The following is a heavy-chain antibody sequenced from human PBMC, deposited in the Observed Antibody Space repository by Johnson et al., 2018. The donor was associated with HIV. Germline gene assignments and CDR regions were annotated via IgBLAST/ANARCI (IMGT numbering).Heavy chain of an antibody. D-gene: IGHD6-13*01. CDR2: ISYDGSNT. V-gene: IGHV3-30*03. Sequence: VQLVESGGGVVQPGRSLRLSCAASGFTFSSYGMYWVRQAPGKGLEWVAAISYDGSNTYSSDSVKGRFTISRDNSKNTLYLQMNSLRAEDTAVYYCARERIAAAGLDSFDIWGQGTMVTVSS. CDR1: GFTFSSYG. J-gene: IGHJ3*02. CDR3: ARERIAAAGLDSFDI.